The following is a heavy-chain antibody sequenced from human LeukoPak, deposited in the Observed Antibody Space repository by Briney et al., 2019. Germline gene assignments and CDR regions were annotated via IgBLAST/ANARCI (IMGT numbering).Heavy chain of an antibody. J-gene: IGHJ4*02. CDR2: IYYSGST. V-gene: IGHV4-30-4*01. CDR1: GGSISSGDYY. D-gene: IGHD6-13*01. Sequence: SETLSLTCTVSGGSISSGDYYWSWIRQPPGKGLEWIGYIYYSGSTYYNPSLKSRVTISVDTSKNQFSLKLSSVTAADTAVYYCARVPAAAAVTNLFFDYWGQGTLVTVSS. CDR3: ARVPAAAAVTNLFFDY.